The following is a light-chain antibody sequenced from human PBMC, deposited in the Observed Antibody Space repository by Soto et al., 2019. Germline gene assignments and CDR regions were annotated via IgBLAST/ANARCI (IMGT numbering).Light chain of an antibody. CDR2: EVS. J-gene: IGLJ1*01. V-gene: IGLV2-14*01. CDR1: SSDVGSYNY. Sequence: QSVLTQPASVSGSPGQSITISCTGTSSDVGSYNYVSWYQLHPGKASKLMIYEVSNRPSGVSNRFSGSKSGGTASLTISGLQAEDEADYYCSSYTTRTTLYVFGTGTKVTVL. CDR3: SSYTTRTTLYV.